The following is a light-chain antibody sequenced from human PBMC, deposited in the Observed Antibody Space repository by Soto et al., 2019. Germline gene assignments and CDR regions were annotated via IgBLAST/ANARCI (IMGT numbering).Light chain of an antibody. CDR1: QSLLHSNGYNY. CDR3: MQSLHVPLT. CDR2: FVS. J-gene: IGKJ4*01. V-gene: IGKV2-28*01. Sequence: DIVMTQSPLSLPVTPGEAASISCRSSQSLLHSNGYNYLDWYLQKPGQSPQLLIYFVSNRASGVXDXXSGSRSRTVFTLKISRVEAEDFGVYYCMQSLHVPLTFGGGTKVEIK.